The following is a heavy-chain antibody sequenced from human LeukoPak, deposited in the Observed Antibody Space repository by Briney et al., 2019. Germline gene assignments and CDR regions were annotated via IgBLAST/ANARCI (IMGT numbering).Heavy chain of an antibody. J-gene: IGHJ2*01. D-gene: IGHD3-22*01. CDR1: GGSISSGDYY. V-gene: IGHV4-30-4*01. CDR2: IYYSGST. Sequence: SQTLSLTCTVSGGSISSGDYYWSWIRPPPGKGLEWIGYIYYSGSTYYNPSLKSRVTISVDTSKNQFSLKLSSVTAADTAVYYCAREGYYYDSSGYNYWYFDLWGRGTLVTVSS. CDR3: AREGYYYDSSGYNYWYFDL.